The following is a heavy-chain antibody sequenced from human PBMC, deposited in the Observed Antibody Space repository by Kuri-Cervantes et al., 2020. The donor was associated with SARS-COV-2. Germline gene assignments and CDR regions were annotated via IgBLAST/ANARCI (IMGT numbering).Heavy chain of an antibody. J-gene: IGHJ5*02. CDR1: GYSISSGYY. CDR2: IYYSGST. Sequence: LRLSCTVSGYSISSGYYWGWIRQSPGRGLEWIGYIYYSGSTYYNPPLKSRLRISLDMPKNQFSLKLTSVTAADTAVYYCAREKHLWPDSGHNWFDPWGQGTLVTVSS. CDR3: AREKHLWPDSGHNWFDP. V-gene: IGHV4-30-4*08. D-gene: IGHD5-18*01.